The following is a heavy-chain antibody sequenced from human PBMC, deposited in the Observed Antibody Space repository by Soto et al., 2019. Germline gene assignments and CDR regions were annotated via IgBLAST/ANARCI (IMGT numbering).Heavy chain of an antibody. CDR3: ASERVAEMATGGYFDN. Sequence: QVHLVQSGAEVKKPGSSVKVSCKTSGGTFSDLAFGWVRQAPRQGLEGVGGIIPLFGTPNYAREFQGRVSITADESSNTVYMEMTSLRSDDTAVYYCASERVAEMATGGYFDNWGQGTLVTVSS. V-gene: IGHV1-69*01. CDR1: GGTFSDLA. D-gene: IGHD5-12*01. CDR2: IIPLFGTP. J-gene: IGHJ4*02.